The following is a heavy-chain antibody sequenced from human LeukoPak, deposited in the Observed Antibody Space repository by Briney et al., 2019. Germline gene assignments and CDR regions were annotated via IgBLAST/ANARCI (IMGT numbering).Heavy chain of an antibody. V-gene: IGHV1-18*01. CDR2: ISAYKGDT. CDR3: ARDPNGDYDFDK. D-gene: IGHD4-17*01. J-gene: IGHJ4*02. Sequence: GASVKVSCKASGYTFTNYGIGWVRQASGQGLEWTGWISAYKGDTNYAQKFQGRLTMTTDRSTSTAYMELRSLRSDDTAVYYCARDPNGDYDFDKWGQGTQVTVSS. CDR1: GYTFTNYG.